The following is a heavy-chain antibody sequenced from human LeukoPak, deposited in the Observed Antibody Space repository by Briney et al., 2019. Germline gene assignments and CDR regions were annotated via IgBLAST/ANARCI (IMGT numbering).Heavy chain of an antibody. V-gene: IGHV4-59*01. CDR2: IYYSGST. J-gene: IGHJ4*02. D-gene: IGHD3-10*01. CDR1: GGSISSYY. Sequence: SETLSLTCTVSGGSISSYYWSWIRQPPGKGLEWIGHIYYSGSTNYNPSLKSRVTISVDTSKNQFSLKLSSVTAADTAVYYCAREARVYYGSGSYPDYWGQGTLVTVSS. CDR3: AREARVYYGSGSYPDY.